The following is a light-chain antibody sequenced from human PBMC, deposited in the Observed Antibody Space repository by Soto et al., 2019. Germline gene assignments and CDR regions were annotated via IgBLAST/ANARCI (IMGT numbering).Light chain of an antibody. J-gene: IGKJ2*01. V-gene: IGKV1D-12*01. CDR1: QVISSW. Sequence: DIQMTQSPSSVSASVGDRVTITCRASQVISSWVAWYQQQPGKVPKLLIYAASYLQSGVPSRFSGSGSGSEFTLTINSLQPEDYGTYYCQQANSFPYTFGQGTKLEIK. CDR3: QQANSFPYT. CDR2: AAS.